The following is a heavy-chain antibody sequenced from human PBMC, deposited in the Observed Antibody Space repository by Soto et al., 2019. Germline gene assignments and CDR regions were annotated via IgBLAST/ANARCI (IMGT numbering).Heavy chain of an antibody. CDR2: INAGNGNT. V-gene: IGHV1-3*01. D-gene: IGHD6-19*01. CDR1: GYTFTSYA. J-gene: IGHJ4*02. Sequence: ASVKVSFKASGYTFTSYAMHWVRQAPGQRLEWMGWINAGNGNTKYSQKFQGRVTITRDTSASTAYMELSSLRSEDTAVYYCARCSGWYRPLGDYWGQGTLVTVSS. CDR3: ARCSGWYRPLGDY.